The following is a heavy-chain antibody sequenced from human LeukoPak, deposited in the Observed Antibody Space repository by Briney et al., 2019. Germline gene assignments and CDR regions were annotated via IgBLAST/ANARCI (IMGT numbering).Heavy chain of an antibody. CDR1: GGSISSYY. J-gene: IGHJ5*02. CDR2: IYYSGST. Sequence: PSETLSLTCTVSGGSISSYYWSWIRQPPGKGLEWIGYIYYSGSTNYNPSLKSRVTISVDTSKNQFSLKLSSVTAADTAVYYCARGIGSGSYRRVGWFDPWGQGTLVTVSS. V-gene: IGHV4-59*01. CDR3: ARGIGSGSYRRVGWFDP. D-gene: IGHD1-26*01.